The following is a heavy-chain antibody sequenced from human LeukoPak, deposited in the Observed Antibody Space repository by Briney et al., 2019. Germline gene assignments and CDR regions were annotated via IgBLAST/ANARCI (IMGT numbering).Heavy chain of an antibody. CDR2: IYYTGST. V-gene: IGHV4-39*07. D-gene: IGHD3-9*01. CDR1: GGSISSSYYN. CDR3: ARVRVSYYDILFSTGYFDY. Sequence: SETLSLTCTVSGGSISSSYYNWGWIRQPPGKGLEWIGTIYYTGSTSYNPSLKSRVTISLDTSKTQFSLKLTSVTAADTAVYFCARVRVSYYDILFSTGYFDYWGQGTLVTVSS. J-gene: IGHJ4*02.